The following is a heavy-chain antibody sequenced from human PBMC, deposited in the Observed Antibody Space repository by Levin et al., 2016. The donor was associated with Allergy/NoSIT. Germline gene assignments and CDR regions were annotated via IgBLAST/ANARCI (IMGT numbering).Heavy chain of an antibody. CDR1: GFTFSVHW. V-gene: IGHV3-7*01. D-gene: IGHD1-1*01. CDR2: INEGGSAK. CDR3: ARADGAGTVDY. J-gene: IGHJ4*02. Sequence: GSLRLSCAASGFTFSVHWMSWVRQGPGKGLEWVANINEGGSAKYYVDSMRGRFTVSRDNAKNSLYLQMDSLRADDTAVYYCARADGAGTVDYWGQGTLVTVSS.